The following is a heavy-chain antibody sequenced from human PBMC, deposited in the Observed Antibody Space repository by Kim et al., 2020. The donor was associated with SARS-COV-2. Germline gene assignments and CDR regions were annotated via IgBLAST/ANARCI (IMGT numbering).Heavy chain of an antibody. D-gene: IGHD6-13*01. CDR2: IYYSGST. Sequence: SETLSLTCTVSGGSISSYYWSWIRQPPGKGLEWIGYIYYSGSTNYNPSLKSRVTISVDTSKNQFSLKLSSVTAADTAVYYCARVVGEQLVYYFDYWGQGT. CDR3: ARVVGEQLVYYFDY. CDR1: GGSISSYY. V-gene: IGHV4-59*01. J-gene: IGHJ4*02.